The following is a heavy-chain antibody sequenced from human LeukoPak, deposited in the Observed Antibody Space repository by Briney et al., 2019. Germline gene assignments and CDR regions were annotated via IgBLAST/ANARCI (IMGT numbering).Heavy chain of an antibody. CDR3: ARDLKLYYFDY. CDR1: GGSISSYY. V-gene: IGHV4-59*01. CDR2: IYYSGST. J-gene: IGHJ4*02. Sequence: SETLSLTYPVSGGSISSYYWSWIRQPPGKGLEWIGYIYYSGSTNYNPSLKSRVTISVDTSKYQFSLKLSSVTAADTAVYYCARDLKLYYFDYWGQGTPVTVSS.